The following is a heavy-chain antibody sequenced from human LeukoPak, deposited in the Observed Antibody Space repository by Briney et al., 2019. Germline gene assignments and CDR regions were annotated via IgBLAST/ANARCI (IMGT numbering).Heavy chain of an antibody. CDR2: IRSKANSYAT. D-gene: IGHD3-22*01. CDR3: TRQNYYDSSGLDAFDI. V-gene: IGHV3-73*01. Sequence: AGGSLRLSCAASGFTFSGSAMHWVRQASGKELEWVGRIRSKANSYATAYAASVKGRFTISRDDSKNTAYLQMNSLKTEDTAVYYCTRQNYYDSSGLDAFDIWGQGTMVTVSS. J-gene: IGHJ3*02. CDR1: GFTFSGSA.